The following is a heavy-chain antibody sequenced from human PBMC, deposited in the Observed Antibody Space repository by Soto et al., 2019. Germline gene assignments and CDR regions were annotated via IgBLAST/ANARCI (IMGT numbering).Heavy chain of an antibody. Sequence: GESLKISCKGSGYSFTSYWIGWARQMPGKGLEWMGIIYPGDSDTRYSPSFQGQVTISADKSISTAHLQWSSLKASDTAMYYCARAMVRGKNYYGMDVWGQGTTVTVSS. J-gene: IGHJ6*02. CDR2: IYPGDSDT. CDR1: GYSFTSYW. CDR3: ARAMVRGKNYYGMDV. V-gene: IGHV5-51*01. D-gene: IGHD3-10*01.